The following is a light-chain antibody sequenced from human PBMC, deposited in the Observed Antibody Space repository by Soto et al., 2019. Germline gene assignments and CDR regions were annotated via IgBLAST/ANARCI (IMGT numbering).Light chain of an antibody. J-gene: IGKJ3*01. CDR2: DTS. Sequence: LTQSPAILSLSPGERATLSCTASQSVDTYIAWYQQRPGQPPRLLIHDTSHRASGVPARFRGSGSGTDFTLTITSLEPEDFGVYCCKPRRNWVSFGPGTRL. V-gene: IGKV3-11*01. CDR3: KPRRNWVS. CDR1: QSVDTY.